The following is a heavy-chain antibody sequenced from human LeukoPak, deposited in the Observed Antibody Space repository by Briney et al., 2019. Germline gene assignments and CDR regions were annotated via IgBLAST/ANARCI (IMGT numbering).Heavy chain of an antibody. D-gene: IGHD2-2*02. J-gene: IGHJ5*02. V-gene: IGHV3-23*01. Sequence: GGPLRLSCAASGFTFSSYAMSWVRQAPGKGLEWVSAISGSGGSTYYADSVKGRFTISRDNSKNTLYLQMNSLRAEDTSVYYCAPQRYCSSTSSYTPYNWFYPWVQGTLVTVSS. CDR2: ISGSGGST. CDR3: APQRYCSSTSSYTPYNWFYP. CDR1: GFTFSSYA.